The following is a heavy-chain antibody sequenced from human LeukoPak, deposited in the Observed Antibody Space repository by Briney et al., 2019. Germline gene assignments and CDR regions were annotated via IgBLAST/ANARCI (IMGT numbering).Heavy chain of an antibody. CDR2: IYYSGST. Sequence: SETLSLTCTVSGGSISSYYWSWIRQPPGKGLELIGYIYYSGSTNYNPSLKSRVTISVDTSRNQFSLKLSSVTAADTAVYYCARVLDLGSSSWYYYFDYWGQGTLVTVSS. CDR3: ARVLDLGSSSWYYYFDY. J-gene: IGHJ4*02. CDR1: GGSISSYY. V-gene: IGHV4-59*01. D-gene: IGHD6-13*01.